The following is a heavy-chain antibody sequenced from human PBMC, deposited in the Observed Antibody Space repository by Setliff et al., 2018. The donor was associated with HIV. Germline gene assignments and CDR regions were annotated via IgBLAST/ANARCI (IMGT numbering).Heavy chain of an antibody. CDR1: GYTFTNYD. D-gene: IGHD6-19*01. CDR3: ARVPYRSAWFSGGHDAFDI. CDR2: ISGFNGNT. Sequence: ASVKVSCKSSGYTFTNYDINWVRQAAGQGLEWMGWISGFNGNTKYAQSFQDRVAMTTETATSTAYMEMRSLRSDDTAVYFCARVPYRSAWFSGGHDAFDIWGQGTMVTVSS. V-gene: IGHV1-18*01. J-gene: IGHJ3*02.